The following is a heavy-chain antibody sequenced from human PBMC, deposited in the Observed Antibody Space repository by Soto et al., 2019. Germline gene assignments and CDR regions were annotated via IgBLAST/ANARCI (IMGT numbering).Heavy chain of an antibody. CDR1: GGSISSYY. CDR2: IYYSGST. V-gene: IGHV4-59*08. CDR3: ARHYPYGSGPGRGRRYYYMDV. Sequence: SETLSLTCTVSGGSISSYYWSWIRQPPGKGLEWIGYIYYSGSTNYNPSLKSRVTISVDTSKNRFSLKLSSVTAADTAVYYCARHYPYGSGPGRGRRYYYMDVWGKGTTVTVSS. J-gene: IGHJ6*03. D-gene: IGHD3-10*01.